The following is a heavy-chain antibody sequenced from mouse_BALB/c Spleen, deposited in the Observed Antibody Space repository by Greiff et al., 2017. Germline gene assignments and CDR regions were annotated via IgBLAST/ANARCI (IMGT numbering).Heavy chain of an antibody. CDR3: ARSTMITDYYYAMDY. D-gene: IGHD2-4*01. Sequence: QVQLKESGAELVRPGSSVKISCKASGYAFSSYWMNWVKQRPGQGLEWIGQIYPGDGDTNYNGKFKGKATLTADKSSSTAYMQLSSLTSEDSAVYFCARSTMITDYYYAMDYWGQGTSVTVSS. J-gene: IGHJ4*01. CDR2: IYPGDGDT. CDR1: GYAFSSYW. V-gene: IGHV1-80*01.